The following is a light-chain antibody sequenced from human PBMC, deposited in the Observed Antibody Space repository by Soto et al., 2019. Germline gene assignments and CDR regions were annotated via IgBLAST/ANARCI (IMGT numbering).Light chain of an antibody. CDR1: QPVSTW. V-gene: IGKV1-5*01. Sequence: DIHMTQSPPTLSASIGYRFTITCRASQPVSTWVAWYQQKTGKAPKVIIYDASSLQRGVPSRCRGSGSGTEFTLIISSLQPDDFATYYCQQYNSGSHTFGQGTKVDIK. CDR3: QQYNSGSHT. J-gene: IGKJ1*01. CDR2: DAS.